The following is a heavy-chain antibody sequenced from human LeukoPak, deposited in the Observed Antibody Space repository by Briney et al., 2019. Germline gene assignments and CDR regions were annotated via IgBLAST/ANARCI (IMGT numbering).Heavy chain of an antibody. D-gene: IGHD4-23*01. J-gene: IGHJ4*02. V-gene: IGHV3-23*01. CDR1: GFTFSRHA. CDR2: VSGSGGST. CDR3: AKDSGYGGINYFDY. Sequence: PGGSLRLSCAASGFTFSRHAMTWVRQPPGKGLEWVSGVSGSGGSTSYADSVKGRFTISRDNSRNTLYLQMNSLRAEDTAVYYCAKDSGYGGINYFDYWGQGTLVTVS.